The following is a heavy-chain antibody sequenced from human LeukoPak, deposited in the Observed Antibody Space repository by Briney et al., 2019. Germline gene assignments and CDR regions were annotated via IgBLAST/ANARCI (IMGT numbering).Heavy chain of an antibody. D-gene: IGHD2-2*01. CDR3: ARSEYQLLTHDAFDI. CDR1: GYSFTSYW. V-gene: IGHV5-51*01. CDR2: IYPGDSDT. J-gene: IGHJ3*02. Sequence: ESLKISCKGSGYSFTSYWIGWVRQMPGKGLEWMGIIYPGDSDTRYSPSFQGQVTISADKSISTAYLQWSSLKASDTAMYYCARSEYQLLTHDAFDIWGQGTMVTVSS.